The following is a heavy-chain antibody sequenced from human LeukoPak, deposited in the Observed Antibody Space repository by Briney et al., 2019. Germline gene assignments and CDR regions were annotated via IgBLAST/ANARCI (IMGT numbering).Heavy chain of an antibody. Sequence: ASVKVSCKASGYTFTSYGISWVRQAPGQGLEWMGWISAYNGNTNYAQKLQGRVTMTTDTSTSTAYMELRSLRSDDTAVYYCARDPGGPYCGGDCYRFDYWGQGTLVTVSS. CDR2: ISAYNGNT. V-gene: IGHV1-18*01. D-gene: IGHD2-21*02. CDR3: ARDPGGPYCGGDCYRFDY. CDR1: GYTFTSYG. J-gene: IGHJ4*02.